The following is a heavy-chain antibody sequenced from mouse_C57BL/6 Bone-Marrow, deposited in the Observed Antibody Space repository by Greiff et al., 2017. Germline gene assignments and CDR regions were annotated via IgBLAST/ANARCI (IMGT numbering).Heavy chain of an antibody. D-gene: IGHD1-1*01. Sequence: EVQLQQSGAELVRPGASVKLSCTASGFNIKDDYMHWVKQRPEQGLEWIGWIDPENGDTEYAPKFQGKATITADTSSNTAYLQLSSLTSEDTAVYYCTSYYYGSRWFDYWGQGTTLTVSS. CDR2: IDPENGDT. CDR3: TSYYYGSRWFDY. J-gene: IGHJ2*01. V-gene: IGHV14-4*01. CDR1: GFNIKDDY.